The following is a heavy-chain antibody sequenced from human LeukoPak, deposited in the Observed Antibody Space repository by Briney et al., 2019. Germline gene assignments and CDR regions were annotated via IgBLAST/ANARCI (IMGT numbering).Heavy chain of an antibody. J-gene: IGHJ4*02. CDR2: ISGSGGST. V-gene: IGHV3-23*01. D-gene: IGHD4-17*01. Sequence: GGSLRLSCAASGFTFSSYAMSWVRQAPGKGLEWVSAISGSGGSTYYADSVKGRFTISRDNSKNTLYLQMSSLRADDTAVYYCARRSVTTFDYWGQGTLVTVSS. CDR3: ARRSVTTFDY. CDR1: GFTFSSYA.